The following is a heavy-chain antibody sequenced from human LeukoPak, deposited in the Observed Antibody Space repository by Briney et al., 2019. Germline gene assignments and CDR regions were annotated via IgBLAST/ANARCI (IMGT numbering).Heavy chain of an antibody. CDR2: ISSSSSYI. J-gene: IGHJ4*02. D-gene: IGHD3-3*01. Sequence: GGSLRLSCAASGLTFSSYSMNWVRQAPGKGLEWVSSISSSSSYIYYADSVKGRFTISRDNAKNSLYLQMNSLRAEDTAVYYCARESSGITIFGVVIMKDYWGQGTLVTVSS. CDR1: GLTFSSYS. V-gene: IGHV3-21*01. CDR3: ARESSGITIFGVVIMKDY.